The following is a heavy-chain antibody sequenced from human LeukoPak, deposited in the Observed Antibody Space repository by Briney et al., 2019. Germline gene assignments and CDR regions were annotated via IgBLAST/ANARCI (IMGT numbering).Heavy chain of an antibody. D-gene: IGHD2-21*02. V-gene: IGHV3-30-3*01. Sequence: GGSLRLSCAASGFTFRSYAMHWVRQAPGKGLEWVAVISYDGSNKYYADSVKGRFTISRDNSKNTLYLQMNSLRAEDTAVYYCARDGQIYCGGDCSDPDYFDYWGQGTLVTVSS. J-gene: IGHJ4*02. CDR2: ISYDGSNK. CDR1: GFTFRSYA. CDR3: ARDGQIYCGGDCSDPDYFDY.